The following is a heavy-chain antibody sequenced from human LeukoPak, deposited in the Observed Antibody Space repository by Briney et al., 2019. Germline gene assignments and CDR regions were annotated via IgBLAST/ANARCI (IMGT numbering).Heavy chain of an antibody. CDR1: GDSSDNNGFY. J-gene: IGHJ4*02. D-gene: IGHD1-1*01. Sequence: SETLSLTCTVSGDSSDNNGFYWGWIRQPPGKGLEWIGDIYYSGSIYYNPSLKSRVTTSVDTSKNQFSLKLSSVTAADTAVYYCARGTRGSDSSFDFWGQGTLVTVSS. CDR2: IYYSGSI. CDR3: ARGTRGSDSSFDF. V-gene: IGHV4-39*07.